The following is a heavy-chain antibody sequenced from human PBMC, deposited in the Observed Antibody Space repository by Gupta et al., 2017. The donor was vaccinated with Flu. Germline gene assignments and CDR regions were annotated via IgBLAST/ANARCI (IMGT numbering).Heavy chain of an antibody. V-gene: IGHV3-23*01. Sequence: EVQLLESGGGLVQPGGSLRLSCAASGFTFSSYAMSWVRQAPGKGLEWVAAISGRGGSTYYADSVKGRFTISRDNSKNTLYLQMNSLRAEDTAVYYCAILWDCSGGSCYSGSPHKQFGVDYWGQGTLVTVSS. D-gene: IGHD2-15*01. CDR1: GFTFSSYA. J-gene: IGHJ4*02. CDR3: AILWDCSGGSCYSGSPHKQFGVDY. CDR2: ISGRGGST.